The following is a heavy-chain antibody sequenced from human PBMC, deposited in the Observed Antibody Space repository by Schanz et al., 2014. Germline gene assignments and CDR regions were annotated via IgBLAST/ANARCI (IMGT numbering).Heavy chain of an antibody. CDR3: ARGGSGSHYRLDY. CDR2: ISGSSRTI. V-gene: IGHV3-48*01. Sequence: VQLVESGGGVVQPGRSLRLSCAASGFMFSSYGMNWVRQAPGKGLEWVSYISGSSRTIYYADSMKGRFTVSRDNAENALYLQMNSLRAEDTGLYFCARGGSGSHYRLDYWGQGTLVTVSS. D-gene: IGHD1-26*01. J-gene: IGHJ4*02. CDR1: GFMFSSYG.